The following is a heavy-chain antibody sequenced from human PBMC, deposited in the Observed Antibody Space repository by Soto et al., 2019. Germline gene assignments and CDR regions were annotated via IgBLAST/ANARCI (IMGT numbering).Heavy chain of an antibody. D-gene: IGHD3-10*01. J-gene: IGHJ4*02. V-gene: IGHV4-4*02. CDR2: IYHSGST. Sequence: QVLLQESGPGLVKPSGTLSRTCAVSGASISSSHWWTWVRQPPGKGLEWIGEIYHSGSTNYNPSLKRRVTISVDKSKNQFSLKLSSVTAADTAVYSCAAHSGSTYGPFDYWGQGTLVTVSS. CDR3: AAHSGSTYGPFDY. CDR1: GASISSSHW.